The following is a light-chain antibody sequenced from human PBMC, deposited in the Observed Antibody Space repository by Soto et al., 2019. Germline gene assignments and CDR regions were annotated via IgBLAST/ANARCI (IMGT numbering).Light chain of an antibody. CDR2: GAS. CDR1: QSVSTN. J-gene: IGKJ5*01. Sequence: EIVLTQSPVTLSLSPGERATLSCRASQSVSTNLAWYQQKPGQAPRLLIYGASTRATGIPARFSGSGSGTEFTLTISSLQSEDFAVYYCQQYNNWPINFGQGTRLEIK. V-gene: IGKV3-15*01. CDR3: QQYNNWPIN.